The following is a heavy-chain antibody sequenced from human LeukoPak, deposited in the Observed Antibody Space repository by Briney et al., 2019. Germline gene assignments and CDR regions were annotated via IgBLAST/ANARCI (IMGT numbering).Heavy chain of an antibody. J-gene: IGHJ4*02. V-gene: IGHV1-24*01. D-gene: IGHD6-19*01. CDR3: ACGWSYFDY. Sequence: ASVKVSCKVSGNTLTDLSIHWVRQAPEKGLDWMGGFDPEDAEVIYAEKFQDRVTMTEDPSTDTAYLELSSLRSEDTAVYYCACGWSYFDYWGQGTLVTVSS. CDR2: FDPEDAEV. CDR1: GNTLTDLS.